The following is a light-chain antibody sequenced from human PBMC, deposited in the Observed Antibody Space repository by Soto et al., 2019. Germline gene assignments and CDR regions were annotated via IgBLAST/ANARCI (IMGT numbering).Light chain of an antibody. V-gene: IGKV1-5*03. CDR3: QHYNSNPMA. J-gene: IGKJ1*01. Sequence: DIQMTRSHSTLFGSVGDRVTFTCRAGQTISSWLVWYQQKPGKAPKLLIYKASTLQSGVPSRFSGSGSGTEFTLTISSLQPDDFATYYCQHYNSNPMAFGQGTKVDIK. CDR2: KAS. CDR1: QTISSW.